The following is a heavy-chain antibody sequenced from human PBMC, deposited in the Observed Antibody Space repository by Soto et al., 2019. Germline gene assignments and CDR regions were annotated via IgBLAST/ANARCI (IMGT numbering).Heavy chain of an antibody. CDR1: GFTFSSYA. CDR2: ISGSGGST. J-gene: IGHJ4*02. V-gene: IGHV3-23*01. CDR3: AKDQTKERFLEWLRGYYFDY. D-gene: IGHD3-3*01. Sequence: GGSLRLSCAASGFTFSSYAMSWVRQAPGKGLEWVSAISGSGGSTYYADSVKGRFTISRDNSKNTLYLQMNSLRAEDTAVYYCAKDQTKERFLEWLRGYYFDYWGQGTLVTVSS.